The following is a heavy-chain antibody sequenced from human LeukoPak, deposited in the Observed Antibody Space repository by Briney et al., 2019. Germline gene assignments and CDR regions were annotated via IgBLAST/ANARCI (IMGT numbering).Heavy chain of an antibody. J-gene: IGHJ5*02. V-gene: IGHV3-64D*06. CDR2: ISSNGGST. CDR3: CSGSYYEWFDP. D-gene: IGHD1-26*01. Sequence: GGSLRLSCSASGFTFSSYAMHWVRQAPGKGLEYVSAISSNGGSTYYADSVKGGFTISRDNSKNTLYLQMSSLRAEDTAVYYCCSGSYYEWFDPWGQGTLVTVSS. CDR1: GFTFSSYA.